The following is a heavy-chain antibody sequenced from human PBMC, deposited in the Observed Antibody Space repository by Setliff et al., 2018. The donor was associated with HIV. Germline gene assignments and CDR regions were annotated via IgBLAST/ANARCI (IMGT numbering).Heavy chain of an antibody. J-gene: IGHJ4*02. CDR2: VYYDGST. V-gene: IGHV4-59*01. CDR1: GGSISSYY. Sequence: SETLSLTCTVSGGSISSYYWSWIRQPPGKGLEWIGYVYYDGSTKHNPSLESRVTISVDTSKNQFSLKVSSVTAADTAVYYCARDRSSGGYTYGLIDYWGQGRLVTVSS. D-gene: IGHD5-18*01. CDR3: ARDRSSGGYTYGLIDY.